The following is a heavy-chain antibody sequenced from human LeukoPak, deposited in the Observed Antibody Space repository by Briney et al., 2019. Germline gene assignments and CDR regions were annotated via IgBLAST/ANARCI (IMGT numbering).Heavy chain of an antibody. CDR1: GFTFGSYA. Sequence: PGGSLRLSCTASGFTFGSYAMSWVRQAPGKGLEWVSTISSSGGSTYYADSVKGRFTISRDNAKNSLYLQMNSLRAEDTAVYYCARDLNTIFGVVIERFDYWGQGTLVTVSS. D-gene: IGHD3-3*01. CDR2: ISSSGGST. V-gene: IGHV3-23*01. CDR3: ARDLNTIFGVVIERFDY. J-gene: IGHJ4*02.